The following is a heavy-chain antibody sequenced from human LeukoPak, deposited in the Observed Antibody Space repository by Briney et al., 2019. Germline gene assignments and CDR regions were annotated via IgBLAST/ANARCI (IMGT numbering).Heavy chain of an antibody. Sequence: GGSLRLSCAASGFILSNHDMHWVRQATGKGLEWVSVISTTDDTYYPGSVKGRFTISRENARNSLYLQMNSLSAGDTAVYYCARTSTIGSTVYYYYMDVWGKGTTVTVSS. CDR1: GFILSNHD. CDR3: ARTSTIGSTVYYYYMDV. J-gene: IGHJ6*03. D-gene: IGHD5/OR15-5a*01. CDR2: ISTTDDT. V-gene: IGHV3-13*01.